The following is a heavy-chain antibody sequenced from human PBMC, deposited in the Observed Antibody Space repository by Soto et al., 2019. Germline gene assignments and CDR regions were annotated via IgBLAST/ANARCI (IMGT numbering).Heavy chain of an antibody. CDR1: GFTFGDYS. CDR3: ATRNGPGEADAFDI. J-gene: IGHJ3*02. CDR2: IRYKAYGGTT. D-gene: IGHD3-10*01. Sequence: GGSLRLSCQPSGFTFGDYSMSWFRQAPGKGLEWVGFIRYKAYGGTTEYAASVKGRFTISRDDSKSIAYLQMNSLKTEDTAVYFCATRNGPGEADAFDIWGQGTMVTVSS. V-gene: IGHV3-49*03.